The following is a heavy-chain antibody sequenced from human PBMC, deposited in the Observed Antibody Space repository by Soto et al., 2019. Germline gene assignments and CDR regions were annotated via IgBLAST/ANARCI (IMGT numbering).Heavy chain of an antibody. V-gene: IGHV3-30-3*01. D-gene: IGHD4-4*01. J-gene: IGHJ4*02. CDR2: ISYDGSNK. CDR1: GFTFSSYA. CDR3: ARDPKLRLHDSFLYYFDY. Sequence: QVQLVESGGGVVQPGRSLRLSCAASGFTFSSYAMHWVRQAPGKGLEWVAVISYDGSNKYYADSVKGRFTISRDNSKNTLYLQMNSLRAEDTAVYYCARDPKLRLHDSFLYYFDYWGQGTLVTVSS.